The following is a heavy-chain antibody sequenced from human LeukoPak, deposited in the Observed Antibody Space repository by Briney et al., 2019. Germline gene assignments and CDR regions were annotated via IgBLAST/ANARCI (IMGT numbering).Heavy chain of an antibody. D-gene: IGHD2-2*01. CDR2: ISGSGGST. CDR3: AKVEPIVVVPAAMSDY. Sequence: GGSLRLSCAASGFTFSSYAMSWVRQAPGKGLEWVSAISGSGGSTYYADSVKGRFTISRDNSKNTLYLQMNSLRAEDTAVYYCAKVEPIVVVPAAMSDYWGQGTLVTVSS. J-gene: IGHJ4*02. CDR1: GFTFSSYA. V-gene: IGHV3-23*01.